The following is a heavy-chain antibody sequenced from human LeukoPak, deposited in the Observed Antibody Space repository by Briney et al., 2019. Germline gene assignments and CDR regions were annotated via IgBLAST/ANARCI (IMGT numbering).Heavy chain of an antibody. CDR3: ARVPSGTLNLDPYFDY. J-gene: IGHJ4*02. Sequence: GRSLRLSCAASGFTFNNYGIHWVRQAPGKGLEWVAVIWYDGSNEYYADSVKGRFTISRDNSKNTLYLQMNSLRAEDTAVYYFARVPSGTLNLDPYFDYWGQGTLVTVSS. V-gene: IGHV3-33*01. D-gene: IGHD1-1*01. CDR2: IWYDGSNE. CDR1: GFTFNNYG.